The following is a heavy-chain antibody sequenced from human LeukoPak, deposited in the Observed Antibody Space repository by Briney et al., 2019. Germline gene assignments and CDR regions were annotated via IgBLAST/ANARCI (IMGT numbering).Heavy chain of an antibody. Sequence: SVTVSCKASGGTFSSYAISWVRQAPGQGLEWMGGIIPIFGTANYAQKFQGRVTITADESTSTAYMELSSLRSEDTAVYYCASHMSVTYNFDYWGQGTLVTVSS. CDR2: IIPIFGTA. V-gene: IGHV1-69*01. J-gene: IGHJ4*02. D-gene: IGHD4-17*01. CDR3: ASHMSVTYNFDY. CDR1: GGTFSSYA.